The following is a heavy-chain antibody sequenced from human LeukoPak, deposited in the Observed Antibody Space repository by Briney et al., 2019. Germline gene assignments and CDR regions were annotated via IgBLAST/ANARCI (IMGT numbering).Heavy chain of an antibody. CDR1: GGSISSYY. Sequence: SETLSLTCTVSGGSISSYYWSWIRQPPGKGLEWIGYIYYSGSTNYNPSLKSRVTISVDTSKNQFSLKLSSVTAADTAVYYCARHPTYSSSWSILYYFDYWGQGTLVTVSS. D-gene: IGHD6-13*01. V-gene: IGHV4-59*08. CDR3: ARHPTYSSSWSILYYFDY. CDR2: IYYSGST. J-gene: IGHJ4*02.